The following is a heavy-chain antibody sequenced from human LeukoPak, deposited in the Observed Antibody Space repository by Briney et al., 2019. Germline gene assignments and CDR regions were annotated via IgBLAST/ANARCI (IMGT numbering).Heavy chain of an antibody. J-gene: IGHJ4*02. CDR2: ISWNSGSI. Sequence: PGRSLRLSCAASGFTFDDYAMHWVRQAPGKGLEWVSGISWNSGSIGYADSVKGRFTISRDNAKNSLYLQMNSLRAEDTALYYCAKDINSADTAMVDWGQGTLVTVSS. D-gene: IGHD5-18*01. CDR1: GFTFDDYA. V-gene: IGHV3-9*01. CDR3: AKDINSADTAMVD.